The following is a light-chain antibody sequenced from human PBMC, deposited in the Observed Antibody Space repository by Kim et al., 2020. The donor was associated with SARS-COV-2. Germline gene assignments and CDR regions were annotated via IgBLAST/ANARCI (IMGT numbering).Light chain of an antibody. CDR2: TAS. V-gene: IGKV1-12*01. J-gene: IGKJ5*01. CDR3: QQTNSFPIT. CDR1: QGISSW. Sequence: ASVGDSVTITGRASQGISSWLAWYQQKPGRAPKLLIYTASILQSGVPSRFSGSESGTDFTLTISSLQPEDFATYYCQQTNSFPITFGQGTRLEIK.